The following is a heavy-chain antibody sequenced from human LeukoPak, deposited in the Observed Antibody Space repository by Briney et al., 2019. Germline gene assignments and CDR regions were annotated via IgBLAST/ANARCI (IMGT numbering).Heavy chain of an antibody. J-gene: IGHJ4*02. D-gene: IGHD1-26*01. CDR1: GFTFSSCT. CDR3: ARDAYGSSVDY. V-gene: IGHV3-21*01. CDR2: ISGSSNYI. Sequence: GGSLRLSCAASGFTFSSCTMNWVRQAPGKGLEWVSSISGSSNYIYYADSVKGRFTISRDNAKNSLYLQMNSLRAEDTAVYYCARDAYGSSVDYWGQGTLVTVSS.